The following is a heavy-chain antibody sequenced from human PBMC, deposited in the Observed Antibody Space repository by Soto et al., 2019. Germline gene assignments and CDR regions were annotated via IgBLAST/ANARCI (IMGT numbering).Heavy chain of an antibody. Sequence: ASVKVSCKASGYTFTGYYMHWVRQAPGQGLEWMGWINPNSGGTNYAQKFQGWVTMTRDTSISTAYMELSRLRSDDTAVYYCARDAATVTTNYYYYGMDVWGQGTTVTVS. J-gene: IGHJ6*02. CDR2: INPNSGGT. CDR3: ARDAATVTTNYYYYGMDV. D-gene: IGHD4-17*01. CDR1: GYTFTGYY. V-gene: IGHV1-2*04.